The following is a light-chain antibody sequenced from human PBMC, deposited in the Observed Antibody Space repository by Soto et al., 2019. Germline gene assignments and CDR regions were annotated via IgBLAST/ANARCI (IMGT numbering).Light chain of an antibody. CDR3: AAWDDSLNVVV. J-gene: IGLJ3*02. CDR1: SSNIGSNT. V-gene: IGLV1-44*01. Sequence: QSVLTQPPSASETPGQRVTISCSGSSSNIGSNTVNWYHQLPGTAPKLLIHRSDQRPSGVPDRFSGSKSGTSASLAISGRQSEDEADYYCAAWDDSLNVVVFGGGTKLTVL. CDR2: RSD.